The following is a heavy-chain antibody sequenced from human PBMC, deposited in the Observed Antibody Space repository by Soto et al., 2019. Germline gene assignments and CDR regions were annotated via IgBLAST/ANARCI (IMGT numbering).Heavy chain of an antibody. J-gene: IGHJ3*02. V-gene: IGHV3-23*01. CDR3: AKCAPHRGGSDYLAFDI. Sequence: PGGSLRLSCAASGFTFSSYAMSWVRQASGKGLEWVSAISGSGGSTYYADSVKGRFTISRDNSKNTLYLQMNSLRAEDTAVYYCAKCAPHRGGSDYLAFDIWGQGKMLTVSS. CDR2: ISGSGGST. D-gene: IGHD1-26*01. CDR1: GFTFSSYA.